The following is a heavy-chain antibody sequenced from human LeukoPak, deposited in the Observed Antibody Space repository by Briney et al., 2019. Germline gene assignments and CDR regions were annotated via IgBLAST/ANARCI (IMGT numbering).Heavy chain of an antibody. J-gene: IGHJ6*01. Sequence: GGSLRLACVASGYTFRNLGMAWVRQAPGQGLEWVAVMSYDGSSKYHGDSVKGRFTISRDNSKNTLFLQMNRLRAEDTATYHCAKVGGFGTLGYRQLWGQRTTVIVSS. D-gene: IGHD3-16*01. V-gene: IGHV3-30*18. CDR3: AKVGGFGTLGYRQL. CDR2: MSYDGSSK. CDR1: GYTFRNLG.